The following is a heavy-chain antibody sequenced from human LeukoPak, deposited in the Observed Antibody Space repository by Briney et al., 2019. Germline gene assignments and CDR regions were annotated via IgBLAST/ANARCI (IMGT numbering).Heavy chain of an antibody. CDR1: GGSISSYY. CDR3: ARDKGSWWSETYFDY. CDR2: IYTSGST. D-gene: IGHD2-15*01. V-gene: IGHV4-4*07. Sequence: PSETLSLTCTVSGGSISSYYWSWIRQPAGKGLEWIGRIYTSGSTNYNPSLKSRVTMSVDTSKNQFSLKLSSVTAADTAVYYCARDKGSWWSETYFDYWGQGTLVTVSS. J-gene: IGHJ4*02.